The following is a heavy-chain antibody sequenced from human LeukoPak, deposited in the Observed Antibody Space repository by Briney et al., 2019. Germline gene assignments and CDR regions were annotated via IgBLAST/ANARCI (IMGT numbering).Heavy chain of an antibody. V-gene: IGHV5-51*01. CDR2: IYPGDSDT. CDR3: ARHDIYSSSWPFDI. J-gene: IGHJ3*02. D-gene: IGHD6-13*01. CDR1: GYSFTSHW. Sequence: GESLKISCKGSGYSFTSHWIGWVRQVPGKGLEWMGIIYPGDSDTRYSPSFQGQVTISADKSISTAYLQWSSLKASDTAMYYCARHDIYSSSWPFDIWGQGTMVTVSS.